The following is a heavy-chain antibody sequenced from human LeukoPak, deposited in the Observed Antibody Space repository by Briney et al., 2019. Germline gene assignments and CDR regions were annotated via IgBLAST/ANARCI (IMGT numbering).Heavy chain of an antibody. CDR2: INPNSGGT. J-gene: IGHJ6*02. CDR3: ARVVDHITRPYYYYGMDV. D-gene: IGHD2-21*01. Sequence: ASVKVSCKASGYTFTGYYMHWVRQAPGQGLEWMGWINPNSGGTNYAQKSQGRVTMTRDTSISTAYMELSRLRSDDTAVYYCARVVDHITRPYYYYGMDVWGQGTTVTVS. CDR1: GYTFTGYY. V-gene: IGHV1-2*02.